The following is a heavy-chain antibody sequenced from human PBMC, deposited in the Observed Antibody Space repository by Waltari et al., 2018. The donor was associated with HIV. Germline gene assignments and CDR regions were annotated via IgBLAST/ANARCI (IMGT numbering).Heavy chain of an antibody. V-gene: IGHV3-66*01. CDR3: ASIAYCGGDCYPRGMDV. Sequence: EVQLVESGGGLVQPGGSLRLSCAASGFTVSSNYMSWVRHAPGKGLVWVSVIYSDGSTYYADSVKGRFTISRDNSKNTLYLQMNSLRAEDTAVYYCASIAYCGGDCYPRGMDVWGQGTTVTVSS. CDR1: GFTVSSNY. D-gene: IGHD2-21*02. CDR2: IYSDGST. J-gene: IGHJ6*02.